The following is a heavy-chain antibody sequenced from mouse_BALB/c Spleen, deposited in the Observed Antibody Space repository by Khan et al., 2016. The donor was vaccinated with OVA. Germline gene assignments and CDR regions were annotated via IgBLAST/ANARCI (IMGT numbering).Heavy chain of an antibody. CDR3: ARDYWFAY. V-gene: IGHV5-6-5*01. Sequence: EVELVESGGGLVKPGGSLKLSCAASGFTFSNYGVPWVRQTPEKRLEWVASISSGDTTYYPDSVKGRFTISTDNARNILYLQMSSLRSEDTAMYYCARDYWFAYWGQGTLVTVSA. CDR2: ISSGDTT. J-gene: IGHJ3*01. CDR1: GFTFSNYG.